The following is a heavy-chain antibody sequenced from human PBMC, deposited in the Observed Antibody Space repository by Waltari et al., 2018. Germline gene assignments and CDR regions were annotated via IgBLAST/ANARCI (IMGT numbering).Heavy chain of an antibody. CDR1: GGLLNGYY. J-gene: IGHJ6*03. V-gene: IGHV4-4*07. CDR3: ARSIVVVPAANYYYYYYYMDV. CDR2: IYPSGIT. Sequence: QVQLQESGPGLLKPSETLSLSSTVSGGLLNGYYWSWIRQPAGEGLEWVGRIYPSGITNYNPSLRSRVTMSVDTSRNQFSLKLTSVTGADTAIYYCARSIVVVPAANYYYYYYYMDVWGKGTTVTISS. D-gene: IGHD2-2*01.